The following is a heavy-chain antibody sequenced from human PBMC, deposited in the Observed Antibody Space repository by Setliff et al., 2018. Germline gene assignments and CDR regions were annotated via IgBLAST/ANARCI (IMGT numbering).Heavy chain of an antibody. Sequence: GASVKVSCKDSGYTFSTYGISWVRQAPGQGLEWMGWINPNSGGTNYAQKFQGWVTMTRDTSISTAYMELSRLRSDDTAVYYCARAPAVADPYYYYGMDVWGQGTTVTVSS. CDR1: GYTFSTYG. CDR2: INPNSGGT. J-gene: IGHJ6*02. D-gene: IGHD6-19*01. CDR3: ARAPAVADPYYYYGMDV. V-gene: IGHV1-2*04.